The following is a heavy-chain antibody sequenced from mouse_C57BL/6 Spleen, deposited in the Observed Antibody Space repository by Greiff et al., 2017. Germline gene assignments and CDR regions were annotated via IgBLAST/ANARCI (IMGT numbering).Heavy chain of an antibody. CDR2: IYPGDGDT. D-gene: IGHD2-4*01. CDR3: ARSDYDEDFDV. CDR1: GYAFSSSW. J-gene: IGHJ1*03. Sequence: QVQLKESGPELVKPGASVKISCKASGYAFSSSWMNWVKQRPGKGLEWIGRIYPGDGDTNYNGKFKGKATLTADKSSSTAYMQLSSLTSEDSAVYFCARSDYDEDFDVWGTGTTVTVSS. V-gene: IGHV1-82*01.